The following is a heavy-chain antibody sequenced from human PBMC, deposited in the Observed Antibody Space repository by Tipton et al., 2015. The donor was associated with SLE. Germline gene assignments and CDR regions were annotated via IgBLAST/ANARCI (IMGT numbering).Heavy chain of an antibody. CDR3: ARCRNSGGSCRPDY. CDR1: GFTFSDYN. J-gene: IGHJ4*02. Sequence: SLRLSCAGSGFTFSDYNMNWVRQAPGKGLEWVSSISTARSYVYLADSVKGRFTISRDNAKSSLFLQMNSLRAEDTAVYYCARCRNSGGSCRPDYWGQGTLVTVSS. CDR2: ISTARSYV. V-gene: IGHV3-21*01. D-gene: IGHD2-15*01.